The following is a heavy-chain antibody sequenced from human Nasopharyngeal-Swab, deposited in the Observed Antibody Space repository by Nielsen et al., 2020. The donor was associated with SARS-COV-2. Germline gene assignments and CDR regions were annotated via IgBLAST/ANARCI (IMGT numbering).Heavy chain of an antibody. CDR2: IYYSGST. D-gene: IGHD6-25*01. CDR3: ARVSGIFNWFDP. Sequence: PGKGLEWIGYIYYSGSTNYNPSLKSRVTISVDTSKNQFSLKLSSVTAADTAVYYCARVSGIFNWFDPWGQGTPVTVSS. V-gene: IGHV4-59*13. J-gene: IGHJ5*02.